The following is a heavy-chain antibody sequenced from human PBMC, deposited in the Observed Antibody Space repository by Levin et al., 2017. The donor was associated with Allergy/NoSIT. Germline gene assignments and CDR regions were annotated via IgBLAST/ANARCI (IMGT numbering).Heavy chain of an antibody. Sequence: SETLSLTCTVSGGSIRSHYWGWIRQSPGKELEWIGTFYYSGTTNYNPSLQSRVTISADTSKNQFSLNVASVTPADTAVYYCAMGYTLMVPNFDFWGQGTLVTVSS. CDR1: GGSIRSHY. CDR2: FYYSGTT. D-gene: IGHD3-10*01. CDR3: AMGYTLMVPNFDF. V-gene: IGHV4-59*11. J-gene: IGHJ4*02.